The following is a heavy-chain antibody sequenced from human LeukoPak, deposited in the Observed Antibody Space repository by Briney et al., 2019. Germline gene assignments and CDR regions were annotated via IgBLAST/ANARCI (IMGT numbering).Heavy chain of an antibody. J-gene: IGHJ4*02. CDR3: ARDFALLWLGEKPFDY. CDR2: ISALNGNT. CDR1: GYTFGDYG. V-gene: IGHV1-18*01. D-gene: IGHD3-10*01. Sequence: ASVKVSCKASGYTFGDYGFSWVRQAPGLGLEWMGWISALNGNTYYVQKFKGRVTMTTDSSTNTAYMELRSLRSDDTAVYFCARDFALLWLGEKPFDYWGQGTLVTVSS.